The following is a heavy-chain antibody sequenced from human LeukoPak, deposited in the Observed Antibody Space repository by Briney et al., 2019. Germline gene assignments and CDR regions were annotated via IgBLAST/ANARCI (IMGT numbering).Heavy chain of an antibody. Sequence: GESLKISCKGSGYSFANYWIGWVRQMPGKGPEWMGIIYLGDFGIRYSPSFQGQVTISADKSISTVYLQWSSLKASDTAMYYCARNSGTENNFDYWGQGTLVTVSS. J-gene: IGHJ4*02. CDR3: ARNSGTENNFDY. CDR2: IYLGDFGI. V-gene: IGHV5-51*01. D-gene: IGHD1-26*01. CDR1: GYSFANYW.